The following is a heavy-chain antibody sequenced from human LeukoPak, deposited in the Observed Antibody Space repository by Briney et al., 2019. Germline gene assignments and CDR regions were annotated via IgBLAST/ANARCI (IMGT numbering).Heavy chain of an antibody. D-gene: IGHD1-26*01. CDR2: IHHSGST. Sequence: PSETLSLTCAVSGGSISSGGYSWSWIRQPPGKGLEWIGYIHHSGSTYYNPSLKSRVTVSVDRSKNQFSLKLSSVTAADTAVYYCARDAGVGYFDYWGQGTLVTVSS. CDR1: GGSISSGGYS. V-gene: IGHV4-30-2*01. J-gene: IGHJ4*02. CDR3: ARDAGVGYFDY.